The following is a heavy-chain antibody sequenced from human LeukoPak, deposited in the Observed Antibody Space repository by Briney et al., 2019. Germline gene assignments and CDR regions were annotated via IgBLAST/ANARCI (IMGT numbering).Heavy chain of an antibody. V-gene: IGHV3-53*01. CDR2: IYSGGST. CDR3: ARDTAVAGTDIYYYYYGMDV. CDR1: GFTVSSNY. D-gene: IGHD6-19*01. Sequence: GGSLRLSCAASGFTVSSNYMSWVRQAPGKGLEWVSVIYSGGSTYYADSVKGRFTISRDNSKNTLYLQMNSLRAEDTAVYYCARDTAVAGTDIYYYYYGMDVWGQGTTVTVS. J-gene: IGHJ6*02.